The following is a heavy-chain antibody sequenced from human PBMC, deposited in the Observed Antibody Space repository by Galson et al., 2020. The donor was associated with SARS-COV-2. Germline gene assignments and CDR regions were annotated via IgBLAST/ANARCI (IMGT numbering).Heavy chain of an antibody. J-gene: IGHJ3*02. CDR3: ARDRYDILTGYLYAFDI. Sequence: SGPPLVKPTQTLTLTCTFSGFSLSTSGMRVSWIRQPPGKALEWLARIDWDDDKFYSTSLKTRLTISKDTSKNQVVLTMTNMDPVDTATYYCARDRYDILTGYLYAFDIWGQGTMVTVSA. CDR2: IDWDDDK. V-gene: IGHV2-70*04. D-gene: IGHD3-9*01. CDR1: GFSLSTSGMR.